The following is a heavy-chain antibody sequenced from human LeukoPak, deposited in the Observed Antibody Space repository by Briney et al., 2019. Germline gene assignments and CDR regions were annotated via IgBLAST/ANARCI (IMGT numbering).Heavy chain of an antibody. CDR1: GFTFSSHA. CDR2: VSGSGDNT. CDR3: DCTAYYYYYLDV. V-gene: IGHV3-23*01. D-gene: IGHD5-18*01. Sequence: PGRSLRLSCAASGFTFSSHAMSWVRQAPGEGLEWVSAVSGSGDNTYYADSVKGRFTISRDNSKNTLYLHMSSLRAEDTAVYYCDCTAYYYYYLDVWGKGTTVTVSS. J-gene: IGHJ6*03.